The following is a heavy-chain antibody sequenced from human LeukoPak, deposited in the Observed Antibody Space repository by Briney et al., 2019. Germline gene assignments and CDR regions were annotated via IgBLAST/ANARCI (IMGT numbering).Heavy chain of an antibody. CDR3: ASHSSNYYMDV. J-gene: IGHJ6*03. CDR2: FYYSGST. D-gene: IGHD6-13*01. CDR1: GASNISTSYY. Sequence: SETLSLTCTVSGASNISTSYYWAWIRQPPGKGLEWIGSFYYSGSTYYNPSLKSRDTILVDTSTNQFSLKLTSVTAADTAVYYCASHSSNYYMDVWGKGTTVTVSS. V-gene: IGHV4-39*07.